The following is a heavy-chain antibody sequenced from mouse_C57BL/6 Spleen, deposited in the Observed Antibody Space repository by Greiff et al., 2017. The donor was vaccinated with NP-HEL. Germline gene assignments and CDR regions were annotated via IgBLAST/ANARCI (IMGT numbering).Heavy chain of an antibody. CDR1: GYAFSSSW. CDR3: AKGITTVVAKGSYWYFDV. Sequence: VQLQQSGPELVKPGASVKISCKASGYAFSSSWMNWVKQRPGKGLEWIGRIYPGAGDTNYNGKFKGKAPLTAVKSSSTADMQPSSLTSEDSAVYFCAKGITTVVAKGSYWYFDVWGTGTTVTVSS. V-gene: IGHV1-82*01. D-gene: IGHD1-1*01. CDR2: IYPGAGDT. J-gene: IGHJ1*03.